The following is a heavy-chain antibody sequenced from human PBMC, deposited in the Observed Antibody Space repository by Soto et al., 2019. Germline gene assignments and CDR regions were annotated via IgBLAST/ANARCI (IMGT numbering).Heavy chain of an antibody. CDR2: IYPGDSDT. CDR1: GYSFTSYW. D-gene: IGHD2-2*01. V-gene: IGHV5-51*04. CDR3: ARMGSTRNHHYYYGMDV. J-gene: IGHJ6*02. Sequence: GESLKISCKGSGYSFTSYWIGWVRQMPGKGLEWMGIIYPGDSDTRYSPSFQGQVTISADKPISTAYLQWSSLKASDTAMYYCARMGSTRNHHYYYGMDVWGQGTTVTVSS.